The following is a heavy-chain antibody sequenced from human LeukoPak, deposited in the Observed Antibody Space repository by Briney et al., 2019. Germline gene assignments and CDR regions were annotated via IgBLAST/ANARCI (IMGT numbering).Heavy chain of an antibody. J-gene: IGHJ6*03. V-gene: IGHV4-59*01. CDR1: GGSFSGYY. Sequence: SETLSLTCAVYGGSFSGYYWSWIRQPPGKGLEWIGYIYYSGSTNYNPSLKSRVTISVDTPKNQFSLKLSSVTAADTAVYYCARVGYDFWSGSYYYMDVWGKGTTVTVSS. D-gene: IGHD3-3*01. CDR3: ARVGYDFWSGSYYYMDV. CDR2: IYYSGST.